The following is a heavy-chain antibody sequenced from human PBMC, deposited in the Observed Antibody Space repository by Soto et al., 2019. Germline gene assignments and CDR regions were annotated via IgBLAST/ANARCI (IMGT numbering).Heavy chain of an antibody. CDR1: GFTFSSDG. CDR2: ISYDGSNK. Sequence: GVSRRLSCAASGFTFSSDGIHLLPQAPGKGLEWVAVISYDGSNKYYADSVKGRFTISRDNSKNTLYMQMKSLRDEETAVYYCVKDSVPTGGTTRWLVTWGQGTLVTVS. CDR3: VKDSVPTGGTTRWLVT. D-gene: IGHD1-26*01. V-gene: IGHV3-30*18. J-gene: IGHJ4*02.